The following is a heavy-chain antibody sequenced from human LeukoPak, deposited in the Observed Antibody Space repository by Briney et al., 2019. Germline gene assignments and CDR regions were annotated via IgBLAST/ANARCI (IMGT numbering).Heavy chain of an antibody. Sequence: SETLSLTCTVSGGSISSYYWSWIRQPPGKGLEWIGYIYYSGTTAYNPSLKSRVTISVDTSKNQFSLKLDSVTAADTAVYYCATWYYDSGGYRYFDYWGQGTLVTVSS. CDR3: ATWYYDSGGYRYFDY. V-gene: IGHV4-59*01. D-gene: IGHD3-22*01. CDR2: IYYSGTT. CDR1: GGSISSYY. J-gene: IGHJ4*02.